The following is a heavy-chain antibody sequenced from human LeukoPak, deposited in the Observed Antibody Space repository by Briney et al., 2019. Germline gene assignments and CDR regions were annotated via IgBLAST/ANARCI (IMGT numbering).Heavy chain of an antibody. CDR3: AIIVGATQIDY. CDR1: GYTFTSYG. D-gene: IGHD1-26*01. Sequence: ASVKVSCKASGYTFTSYGISWVRQAPGQGLEWMGWINPNSGGTNYAQKLQGRVTMTRDTSISTAYMELTRLRSDDTTVYYCAIIVGATQIDYWGQGTLVTVSS. CDR2: INPNSGGT. J-gene: IGHJ4*02. V-gene: IGHV1-2*02.